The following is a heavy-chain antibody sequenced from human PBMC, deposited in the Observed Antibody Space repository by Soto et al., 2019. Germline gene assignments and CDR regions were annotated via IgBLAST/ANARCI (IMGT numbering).Heavy chain of an antibody. V-gene: IGHV4-38-2*01. CDR1: GYSISSGYY. Sequence: SETLSLSCAVSGYSISSGYYWGWIRQPPGKGLEWIGSIYHSGSTYYNASLKSRVTISVDTSKNQFSLKLTSVTDADTAVYYCASGIDFYYAMDVWGQGTTVTVSS. CDR2: IYHSGST. J-gene: IGHJ6*01. CDR3: ASGIDFYYAMDV.